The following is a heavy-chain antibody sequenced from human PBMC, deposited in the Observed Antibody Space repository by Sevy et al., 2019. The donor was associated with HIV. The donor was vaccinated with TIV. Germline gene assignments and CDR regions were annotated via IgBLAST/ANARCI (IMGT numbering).Heavy chain of an antibody. D-gene: IGHD3-10*01. CDR2: VNTDGKST. J-gene: IGHJ4*02. CDR1: GFTFSNNW. V-gene: IGHV3-74*01. CDR3: TRDGPSDGSGTYYFDY. Sequence: WGSLRLSCAASGFTFSNNWMHWVRQAPGRGLVWVSRVNTDGKSTSYADSVQGRFTISRDNAKNTVYLQMNSLRVEDTAVYYCTRDGPSDGSGTYYFDYWGQGTLVTVSS.